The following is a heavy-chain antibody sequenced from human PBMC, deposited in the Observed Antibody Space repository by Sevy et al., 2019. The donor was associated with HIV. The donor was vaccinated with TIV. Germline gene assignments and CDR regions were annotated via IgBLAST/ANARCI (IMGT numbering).Heavy chain of an antibody. CDR2: IDYIGTT. D-gene: IGHD4-17*01. V-gene: IGHV4-39*01. J-gene: IGHJ5*01. CDR3: ARYLRGDHAGGFDF. Sequence: SETLCLTCTVSSGSISSSSYYWGWIRQSPGKGLEWIASIDYIGTTYYNLALKSRVTITGDRSKNEVALNLRFVTAAEAAVYYCARYLRGDHAGGFDFWGQGTPVTVSS. CDR1: SGSISSSSYY.